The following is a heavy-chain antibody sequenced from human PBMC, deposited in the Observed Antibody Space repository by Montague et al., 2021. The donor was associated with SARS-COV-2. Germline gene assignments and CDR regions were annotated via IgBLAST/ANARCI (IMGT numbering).Heavy chain of an antibody. J-gene: IGHJ4*02. Sequence: RNNYNPSLTSRVTMSVDTSKDQFSLKVNSVTAADTAVYYCARHYSATLPAVYWGQGTLVTVSS. CDR3: ARHYSATLPAVY. D-gene: IGHD2-15*01. V-gene: IGHV4-59*08. CDR2: RN.